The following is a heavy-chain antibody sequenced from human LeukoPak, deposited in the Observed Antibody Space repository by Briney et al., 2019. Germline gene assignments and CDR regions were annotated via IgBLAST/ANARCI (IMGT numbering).Heavy chain of an antibody. Sequence: PSETLSLTCAVYGGSFSGYYWSWIRQPPGKGLEWIGEINHSGSTNYNPSLKSRVTISVDTSKNQFSLKPSSVTAADTAVYYCARGPIAAAVNLWYYYGMDVWGQGTTVTVSS. D-gene: IGHD6-13*01. V-gene: IGHV4-34*01. J-gene: IGHJ6*02. CDR1: GGSFSGYY. CDR2: INHSGST. CDR3: ARGPIAAAVNLWYYYGMDV.